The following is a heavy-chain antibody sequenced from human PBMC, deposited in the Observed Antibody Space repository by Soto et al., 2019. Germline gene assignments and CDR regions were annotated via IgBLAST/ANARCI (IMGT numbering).Heavy chain of an antibody. D-gene: IGHD2-15*01. CDR3: ARAAPRYCSGGSCYSGRDY. J-gene: IGHJ4*02. CDR1: GFTFSTYN. V-gene: IGHV3-21*01. CDR2: ISSSSTYI. Sequence: GGSLRLSCAASGFTFSTYNMNWVRQAPGKGLEWVSSISSSSTYIYYADSVKGRFTISRDNAKNSLYLQMNSLRAADTAVYYCARAAPRYCSGGSCYSGRDYWGQGTLVTAPQ.